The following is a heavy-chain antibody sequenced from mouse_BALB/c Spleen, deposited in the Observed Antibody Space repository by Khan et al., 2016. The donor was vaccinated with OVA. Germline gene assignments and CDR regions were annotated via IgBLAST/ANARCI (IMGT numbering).Heavy chain of an antibody. V-gene: IGHV3-8*02. CDR2: MIYTGYT. D-gene: IGHD2-14*01. CDR3: ARSTYKYAFAY. CDR1: GDSITSGY. J-gene: IGHJ3*01. Sequence: EVQLPESGPSLVKPSQTLSLTCSVTGDSITSGYWSWIRKFPGNKLEYMGYMIYTGYTYYNPSLKSRISITRHTSKNQYYLQLNSVTTEDTATYYCARSTYKYAFAYWGQGTLVTVSA.